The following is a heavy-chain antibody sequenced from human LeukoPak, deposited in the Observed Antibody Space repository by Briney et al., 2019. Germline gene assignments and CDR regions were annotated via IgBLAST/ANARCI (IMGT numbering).Heavy chain of an antibody. CDR2: IWYDGTYK. CDR3: AKVRGPYSSGNYFDY. V-gene: IGHV3-30*02. D-gene: IGHD3-10*01. J-gene: IGHJ4*02. CDR1: GFPFNKYV. Sequence: PGGSLRLSCAASGFPFNKYVIHWVRQAPGKGLEWVTFIWYDGTYKDYGDSVKGRFTISRDNSKNTVYLQMNSLRTEDTALYYCAKVRGPYSSGNYFDYWGQGTLVTVSS.